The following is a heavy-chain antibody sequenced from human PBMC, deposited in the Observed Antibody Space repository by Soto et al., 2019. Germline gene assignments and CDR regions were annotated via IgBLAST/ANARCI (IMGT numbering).Heavy chain of an antibody. CDR3: ASDMSTT. J-gene: IGHJ5*02. V-gene: IGHV1-8*01. D-gene: IGHD2-2*01. CDR2: MNPNSGHT. CDR1: GYTFTSHD. Sequence: QVQLVQSGAEVEKPAASVKVSCKASGYTFTSHDINWMRQATGQGLEWMGWMNPNSGHTNYAQKFQGRVTMTRDTSISTAYMELTSLRSEDTAIYYCASDMSTTWGQGTLVIVSS.